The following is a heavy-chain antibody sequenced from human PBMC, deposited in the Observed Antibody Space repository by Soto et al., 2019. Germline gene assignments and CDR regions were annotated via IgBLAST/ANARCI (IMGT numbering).Heavy chain of an antibody. CDR1: GYTLTELS. J-gene: IGHJ4*02. Sequence: ASVKVSCKVSGYTLTELSMHWVRQAPGKGLEWMGGFDPEDGETIYAQKFQGRVTMTEDTSTDTAYMELSSLRSEDTAVYYCATVSPRIVGDLFDYWGQGTLVTVSS. CDR3: ATVSPRIVGDLFDY. V-gene: IGHV1-24*01. CDR2: FDPEDGET. D-gene: IGHD3-22*01.